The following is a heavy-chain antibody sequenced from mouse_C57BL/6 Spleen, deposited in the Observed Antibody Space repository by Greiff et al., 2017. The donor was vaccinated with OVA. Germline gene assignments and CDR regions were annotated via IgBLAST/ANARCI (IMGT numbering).Heavy chain of an antibody. Sequence: EVKLMESGGGLVKPGGSLKLSCAASGFTFSDYGMHWVRQAPEKGLEWVAYISSGSSTIYYADTVKGRFTISRDNAKNTLFLQMTSLRSEDTAMYYCARGSRMEGFAYWGQGTLVTVSA. CDR2: ISSGSSTI. CDR1: GFTFSDYG. CDR3: ARGSRMEGFAY. J-gene: IGHJ3*01. V-gene: IGHV5-17*01. D-gene: IGHD2-10*02.